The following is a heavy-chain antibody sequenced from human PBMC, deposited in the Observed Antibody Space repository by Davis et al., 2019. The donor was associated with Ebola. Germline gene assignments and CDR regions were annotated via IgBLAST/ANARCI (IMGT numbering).Heavy chain of an antibody. V-gene: IGHV3-30*03. CDR2: ISYDGSNK. J-gene: IGHJ6*02. CDR3: ARRLVVPAAMRYYYYYGMDV. D-gene: IGHD2-2*01. CDR1: GFTFSSYG. Sequence: GESLKISCAASGFTFSSYGMHWVRQAPGKGLEWVAVISYDGSNKYYADSVKGRFTISRDNAKNSLYLQMNSLRAEDTAVYYCARRLVVPAAMRYYYYYGMDVWGQGTTVTVSS.